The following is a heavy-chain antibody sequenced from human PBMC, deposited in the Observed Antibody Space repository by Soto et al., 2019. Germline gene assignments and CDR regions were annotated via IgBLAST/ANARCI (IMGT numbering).Heavy chain of an antibody. D-gene: IGHD3-3*01. V-gene: IGHV3-73*01. J-gene: IGHJ4*02. CDR3: ARGVYDFWSGHPKGLDY. CDR1: GFTFSGSA. Sequence: PGGSLRLSCAASGFTFSGSAMHWVRQASGKGLEWVGRIRSKANSYATAYAVSVKGRFTISRDDSRNTAYLQVNSLKTEDTAVYYCARGVYDFWSGHPKGLDYWGQGTVVTVSS. CDR2: IRSKANSYAT.